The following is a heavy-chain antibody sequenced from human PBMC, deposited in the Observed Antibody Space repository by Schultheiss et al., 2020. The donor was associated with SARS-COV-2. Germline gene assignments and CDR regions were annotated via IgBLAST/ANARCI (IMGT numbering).Heavy chain of an antibody. Sequence: GGSLRLSCAASGFTVSSNYMSWVRQAPGKGLEWVSVIYSGGSTYYADSVKGRFTISRDNSKNTLYLQMNSLRAEDTAVYYCARAIVLMVYAIILDGMDVWGRGTTVTVAS. D-gene: IGHD2-8*01. J-gene: IGHJ6*01. V-gene: IGHV3-53*01. CDR1: GFTVSSNY. CDR2: IYSGGST. CDR3: ARAIVLMVYAIILDGMDV.